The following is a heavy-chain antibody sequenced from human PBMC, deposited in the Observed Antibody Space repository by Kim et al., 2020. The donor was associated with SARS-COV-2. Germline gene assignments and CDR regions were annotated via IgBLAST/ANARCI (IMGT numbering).Heavy chain of an antibody. J-gene: IGHJ3*02. Sequence: GGSLRLSCAASGFTFSSYGMHWVRQAPGKGLEWVAVISYDGSNKYYADSVKGRFTISRDNSKNTLYLQMNSLRAEDTAVYYCAKARMATITDDAFDIWGQGTMVTVSS. CDR1: GFTFSSYG. V-gene: IGHV3-30*18. CDR3: AKARMATITDDAFDI. CDR2: ISYDGSNK. D-gene: IGHD5-12*01.